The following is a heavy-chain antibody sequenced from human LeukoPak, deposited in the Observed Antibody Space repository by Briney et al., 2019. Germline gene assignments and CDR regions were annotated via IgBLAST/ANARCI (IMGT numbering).Heavy chain of an antibody. D-gene: IGHD3-22*01. CDR2: INPNSGGT. J-gene: IGHJ3*02. CDR1: GYTFTGYY. CDR3: ARGGITMIVVVTDDAFDI. V-gene: IGHV1-2*02. Sequence: ASVKVSCKAFGYTFTGYYMHWVRQAPGQGLEWMGWINPNSGGTNYAQKFQGRVTMTRDTSISTAYMELSRLRSDDTAVYYCARGGITMIVVVTDDAFDIWGQGTMVTVSS.